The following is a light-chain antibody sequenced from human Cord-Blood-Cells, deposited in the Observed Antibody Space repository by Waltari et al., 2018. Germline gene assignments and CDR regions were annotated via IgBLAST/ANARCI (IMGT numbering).Light chain of an antibody. Sequence: SYELTQPPSVSVSPGQTASITCSGDKLGDKYACWYQQKPGQSPVLVIYQASKRRSGIPERFSGSNSGNTATLTISGTQAMDEADYYCQAWDSSTVVFGGGTKLTVL. CDR2: QAS. V-gene: IGLV3-1*01. CDR3: QAWDSSTVV. J-gene: IGLJ2*01. CDR1: KLGDKY.